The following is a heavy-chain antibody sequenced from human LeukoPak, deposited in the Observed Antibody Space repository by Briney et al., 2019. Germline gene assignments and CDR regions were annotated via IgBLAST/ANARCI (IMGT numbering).Heavy chain of an antibody. CDR1: GFTFSSYE. Sequence: PGVSLRLSCAASGFTFSSYEMNWVRQAPGKGLEWVSYINSSGSTIYYADSVKGRFTISRDNAKNSLDLQRNSLRAEDTAVYYCARVGDSSGYYLWPYYYYYMDVWGKGTTVTVSS. V-gene: IGHV3-48*03. D-gene: IGHD3-22*01. J-gene: IGHJ6*03. CDR2: INSSGSTI. CDR3: ARVGDSSGYYLWPYYYYYMDV.